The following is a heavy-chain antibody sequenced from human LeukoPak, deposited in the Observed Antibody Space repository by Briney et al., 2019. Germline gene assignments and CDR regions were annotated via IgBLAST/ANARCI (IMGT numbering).Heavy chain of an antibody. CDR3: ARKGYSGTYRYYFDL. V-gene: IGHV3-33*01. D-gene: IGHD5-12*01. CDR2: IWFDGSNQ. J-gene: IGHJ4*02. Sequence: GGSLRLSCAASGFTFSSFGIHWVRQAPGKGLEWVALIWFDGSNQYYADSVKGRFVISRDNSRNTLYLQMNSLRVDDTAVYYCARKGYSGTYRYYFDLWGQGTLVIVSS. CDR1: GFTFSSFG.